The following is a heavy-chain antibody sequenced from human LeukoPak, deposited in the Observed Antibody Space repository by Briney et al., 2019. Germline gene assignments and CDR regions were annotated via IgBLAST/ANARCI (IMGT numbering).Heavy chain of an antibody. Sequence: GGSLRLSCVASGFTFSSYAMSWVRQAPGKGPEWVSAISGSGGSTYYADSVKGRFTISRDNSKNTLYLQMNSLRAEDTAVYYCAKGSYYDFWSGYLDIDYWGQGTLVTVSS. D-gene: IGHD3-3*01. CDR2: ISGSGGST. CDR3: AKGSYYDFWSGYLDIDY. J-gene: IGHJ4*02. CDR1: GFTFSSYA. V-gene: IGHV3-23*01.